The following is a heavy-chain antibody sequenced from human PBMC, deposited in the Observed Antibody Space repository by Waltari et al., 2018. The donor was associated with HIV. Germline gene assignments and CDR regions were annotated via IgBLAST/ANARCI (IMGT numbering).Heavy chain of an antibody. V-gene: IGHV4-59*01. CDR1: HGSIRSYY. CDR3: VRGRQYISSSYFDP. Sequence: QVQLQESGPGLVKPSETLSLICTVSHGSIRSYYWSWIRQPPGKGLEVIGHIYYSGSTNDNPSRNSRVTISVDTSKNQFSLRLTSVTAADTAVYYCVRGRQYISSSYFDPWGQGTLVTVSS. J-gene: IGHJ5*02. CDR2: IYYSGST. D-gene: IGHD6-19*01.